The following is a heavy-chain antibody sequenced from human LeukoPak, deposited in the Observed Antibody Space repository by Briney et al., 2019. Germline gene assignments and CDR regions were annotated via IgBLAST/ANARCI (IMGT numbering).Heavy chain of an antibody. CDR1: GYTFTGYY. CDR3: ARGLGKIAARRLRSDWFDP. J-gene: IGHJ5*02. D-gene: IGHD6-6*01. CDR2: INPNSGGT. Sequence: ASVKVSCKASGYTFTGYYMHWVRQAPGQGLEWMGWINPNSGGTNYAQKFQGRVTMTRDTSISTAYMELSRLRSDDTAVYYCARGLGKIAARRLRSDWFDPWGQGTLVTVSS. V-gene: IGHV1-2*02.